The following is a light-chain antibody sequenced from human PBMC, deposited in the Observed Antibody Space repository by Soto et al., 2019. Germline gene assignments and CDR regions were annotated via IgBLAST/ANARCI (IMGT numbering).Light chain of an antibody. CDR3: SSYTSSNTVV. Sequence: QSVLTQPASVSGSPGQSIAISCTGTSNDVGGYNYVSWYQQHPGKAPKLMIYDVSARPSGVSNRFSGSKSDNTASLTISGLQAEDEDDYYCSSYTSSNTVVFGGGTKLTVL. J-gene: IGLJ2*01. V-gene: IGLV2-14*01. CDR2: DVS. CDR1: SNDVGGYNY.